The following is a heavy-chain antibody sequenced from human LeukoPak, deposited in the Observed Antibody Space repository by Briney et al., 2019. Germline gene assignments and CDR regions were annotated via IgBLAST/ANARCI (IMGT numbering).Heavy chain of an antibody. CDR1: GGSLSSHY. CDR2: FYYSGNT. D-gene: IGHD3-22*01. Sequence: SETLSLTCTVSGGSLSSHYWSWIRQPPGKGLEWIGYFYYSGNTNYNPSLKSRVTMSVDTPRNQFSLTLSSVTAADTAVYYCARSTGVFNYYDSRGGAFDIWGQGTMVTVSS. V-gene: IGHV4-59*11. J-gene: IGHJ3*02. CDR3: ARSTGVFNYYDSRGGAFDI.